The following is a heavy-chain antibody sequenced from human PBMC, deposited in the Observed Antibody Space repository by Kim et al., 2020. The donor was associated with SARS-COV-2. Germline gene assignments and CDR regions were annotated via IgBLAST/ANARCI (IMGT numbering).Heavy chain of an antibody. Sequence: GESLKISCKGSGYSFTSYWISWVRQMPGKGLEWMGRIDPSDSYTNYSPSFQGHVTISADKSISTAYLQWSSLKASDTAMYYCARPYYDYVWGSYPVSDYYYYGMDVWGQGTTVTVSS. CDR3: ARPYYDYVWGSYPVSDYYYYGMDV. D-gene: IGHD3-16*02. V-gene: IGHV5-10-1*01. CDR2: IDPSDSYT. J-gene: IGHJ6*02. CDR1: GYSFTSYW.